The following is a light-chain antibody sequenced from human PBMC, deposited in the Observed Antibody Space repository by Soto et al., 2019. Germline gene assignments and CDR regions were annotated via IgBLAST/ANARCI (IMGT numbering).Light chain of an antibody. CDR3: PQRSILPPLYT. V-gene: IGKV3-11*01. CDR1: QSVSSY. Sequence: EIVLTQSPATLSLSPGERATLSCRASQSVSSYLAWYQQKPGQAPRHLIYDASNRASGIPARFSGRGSGTDFTLIIRSLEPEDFAFYYCPQRSILPPLYTFGQGTKLEIK. J-gene: IGKJ2*01. CDR2: DAS.